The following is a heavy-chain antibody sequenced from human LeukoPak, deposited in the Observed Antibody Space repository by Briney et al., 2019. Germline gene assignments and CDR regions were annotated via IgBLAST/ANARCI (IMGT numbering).Heavy chain of an antibody. D-gene: IGHD2-2*01. CDR3: ARLRGYCGSTSCFAYYFDY. Sequence: PSETLSLTCAVYGGSFSGYYWSWIRQPPGKGLEWIGEINHSGSTNYNPSLKSRVTISVDTSKNQFSLKLSSVTAADTAVYYCARLRGYCGSTSCFAYYFDYWGQGTLVTVSS. CDR2: INHSGST. J-gene: IGHJ4*02. V-gene: IGHV4-34*01. CDR1: GGSFSGYY.